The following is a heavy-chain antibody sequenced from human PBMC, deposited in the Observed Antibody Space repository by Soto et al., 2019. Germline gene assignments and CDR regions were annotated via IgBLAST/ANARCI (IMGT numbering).Heavy chain of an antibody. CDR1: GGSFSGYY. D-gene: IGHD3-9*01. Sequence: SETLSLTCAVYGGSFSGYYWSWIRQPPGKGLEWIGEINHSGSTNYNPSLKSRVTISVDTSKNQFSLKLSSVTAADTAVYYCARGGPHLLRYFDWSPFDYWGQGTLVTVS. V-gene: IGHV4-34*01. J-gene: IGHJ4*02. CDR2: INHSGST. CDR3: ARGGPHLLRYFDWSPFDY.